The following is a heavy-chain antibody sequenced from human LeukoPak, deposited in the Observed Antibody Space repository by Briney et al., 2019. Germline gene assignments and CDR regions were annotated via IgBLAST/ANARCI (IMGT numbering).Heavy chain of an antibody. CDR3: APCSSWYYFDY. D-gene: IGHD6-13*01. CDR1: GGSFSDYY. CDR2: IYYSGST. V-gene: IGHV4-34*01. Sequence: SETLSLTCAVYGGSFSDYYWSWIRQPPGKGLEWIGSIYYSGSTYYNPSLKSRVTISVDTSKNQFSLKLSSVTAADTAVYYCAPCSSWYYFDYWGQGTLVTVSS. J-gene: IGHJ4*02.